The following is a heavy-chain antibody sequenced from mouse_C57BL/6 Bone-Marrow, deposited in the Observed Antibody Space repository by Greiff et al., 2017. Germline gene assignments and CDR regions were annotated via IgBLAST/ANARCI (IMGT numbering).Heavy chain of an antibody. Sequence: QVQLQQPGAELVMPGASVKLSCKASGYTFTSYWMHWVKPRPGQGLEWIGEIDPSDSYTNYNQKFKGKSTLTVDKSSSTAYMQLSGLSSGESAVYYCAREDAPGYYFDDWGQGTTLTVSS. J-gene: IGHJ2*01. CDR2: IDPSDSYT. CDR1: GYTFTSYW. CDR3: AREDAPGYYFDD. V-gene: IGHV1-69*01.